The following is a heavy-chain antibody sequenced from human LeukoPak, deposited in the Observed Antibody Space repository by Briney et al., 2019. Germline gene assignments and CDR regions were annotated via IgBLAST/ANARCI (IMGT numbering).Heavy chain of an antibody. D-gene: IGHD1-26*01. CDR1: GFTFSSYG. J-gene: IGHJ4*02. V-gene: IGHV3-30*18. CDR3: AKDSGSYSQGFDY. Sequence: GALRLSCAASGFTFSSYGMHWVRQAPGKGLEWVAVISYDGSNKYYADSVKGRFTISRDNSKNTLYLQMNSLRAEDTAVYYCAKDSGSYSQGFDYWGQGTLVTVSS. CDR2: ISYDGSNK.